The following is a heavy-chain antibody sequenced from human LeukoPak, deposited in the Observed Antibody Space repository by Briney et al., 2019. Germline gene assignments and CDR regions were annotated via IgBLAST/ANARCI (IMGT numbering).Heavy chain of an antibody. Sequence: GGSLRLSCAASGFTFSSYAMSWVRQAPEKGLEWVTALSGSGSTTSYADSVKGRFAISRDNSKNTLYLQMNSLRAEDTAVYYCAKTYFGSGSYYSGPNDSWGQGTLVTVSS. CDR2: LSGSGSTT. D-gene: IGHD3-10*01. V-gene: IGHV3-23*01. CDR1: GFTFSSYA. CDR3: AKTYFGSGSYYSGPNDS. J-gene: IGHJ4*02.